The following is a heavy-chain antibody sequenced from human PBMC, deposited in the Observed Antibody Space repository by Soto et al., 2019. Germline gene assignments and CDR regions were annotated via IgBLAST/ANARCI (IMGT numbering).Heavy chain of an antibody. D-gene: IGHD2-2*01. CDR1: GFTFRSYS. CDR3: ARNGRISTSWDMAPDAFDF. V-gene: IGHV3-21*01. Sequence: GGSLRLSCAASGFTFRSYSMNWVRQAPGKGLEWVSASSHSGSKYYADSVKGRFTISRDNAKNSLYLQMNSLRAEDTAVYYCARNGRISTSWDMAPDAFDFWGQGTMVTVSS. CDR2: SSHSGSK. J-gene: IGHJ3*01.